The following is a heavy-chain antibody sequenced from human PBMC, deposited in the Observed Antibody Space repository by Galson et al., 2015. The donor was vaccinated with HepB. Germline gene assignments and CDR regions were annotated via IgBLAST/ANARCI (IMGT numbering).Heavy chain of an antibody. V-gene: IGHV3-30-3*01. CDR3: AKDWVGYCSSYLDY. D-gene: IGHD2-2*01. J-gene: IGHJ4*02. CDR1: GFTFSSYA. CDR2: ISYDGSNK. Sequence: SLRLSCAASGFTFSSYAMHWVRQAPGKGLEWVAVISYDGSNKYYADSVKGRFTISRDNSKNTLYLQMNSLRAEDTAVYYCAKDWVGYCSSYLDYWGQGTLVTVSS.